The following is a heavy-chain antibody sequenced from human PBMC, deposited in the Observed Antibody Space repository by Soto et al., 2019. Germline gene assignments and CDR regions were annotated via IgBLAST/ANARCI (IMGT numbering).Heavy chain of an antibody. D-gene: IGHD3-10*01. CDR1: GFTFSSYS. J-gene: IGHJ4*02. CDR2: ISSSSSTI. V-gene: IGHV3-48*02. Sequence: GGSLRLSCAASGFTFSSYSMNWVRQAPGKGLEWVSYISSSSSTIYYADSVKGRFTISRDNAKNSLYLQMNSLRDEDTAVYYCASHHDGRITMVRGVIAGSYFDYWGQGTLVTVSS. CDR3: ASHHDGRITMVRGVIAGSYFDY.